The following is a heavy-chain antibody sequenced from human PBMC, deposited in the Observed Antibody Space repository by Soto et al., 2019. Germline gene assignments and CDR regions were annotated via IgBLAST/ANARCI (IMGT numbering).Heavy chain of an antibody. CDR1: ENTFTTSY. CDR3: ARGLTTTGYYM. D-gene: IGHD3-9*01. J-gene: IGHJ4*02. CDR2: ISPNGDTA. V-gene: IGHV1-46*01. Sequence: QVQLVQSGAEVKKPGSSVKVSCKASENTFTTSYVHWVRQAPGQGLEWVGIISPNGDTATYAQKFQGRVTMTRDTSTSTVYMELSSLTSQDAAMYYCARGLTTTGYYMWGQGTLVTVSS.